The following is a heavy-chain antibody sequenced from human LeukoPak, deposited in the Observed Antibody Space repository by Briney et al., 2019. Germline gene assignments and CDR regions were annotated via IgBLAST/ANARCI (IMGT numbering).Heavy chain of an antibody. Sequence: SETLSLTCTVPGGSISSYYWSWIRQPAGKGLEWIGRIHTSGSTNYNPSLKSRVTMSVDTSKNQFSLKLSSVTAADTAVYYCAKGVSSSWYFPHYYGMDVWGQGTTVTVSS. V-gene: IGHV4-4*07. CDR3: AKGVSSSWYFPHYYGMDV. CDR1: GGSISSYY. CDR2: IHTSGST. J-gene: IGHJ6*02. D-gene: IGHD6-13*01.